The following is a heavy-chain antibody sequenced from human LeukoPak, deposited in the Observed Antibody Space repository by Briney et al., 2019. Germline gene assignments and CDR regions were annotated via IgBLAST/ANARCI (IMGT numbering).Heavy chain of an antibody. Sequence: GGSLRLSCAASEFTFSNYAMYWVRQAPGKGLEWVAIIWYDGSNIYYADSVKGRFTISRDNSKNTLYLQMNSLRAEDTAVYYCARERDYSGWQFDYWGQGTLVTVSS. V-gene: IGHV3-33*01. CDR2: IWYDGSNI. CDR3: ARERDYSGWQFDY. CDR1: EFTFSNYA. J-gene: IGHJ4*02. D-gene: IGHD6-19*01.